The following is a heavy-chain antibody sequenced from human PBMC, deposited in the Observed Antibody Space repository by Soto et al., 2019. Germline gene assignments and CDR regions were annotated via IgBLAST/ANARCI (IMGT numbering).Heavy chain of an antibody. D-gene: IGHD2-15*01. J-gene: IGHJ6*02. CDR1: GGSISSSSYY. CDR3: ASEGAGGGYYYYYYGMDV. Sequence: KPSETLSLTCTVSGGSISSSSYYWGWIRQPPGKGLEWIGSIYYSGSTYYNPSLKSRVTISVDTSKNQFSLKLSSVTAADTAVYYCASEGAGGGYYYYYYGMDVWGQGTTVTVSS. V-gene: IGHV4-39*01. CDR2: IYYSGST.